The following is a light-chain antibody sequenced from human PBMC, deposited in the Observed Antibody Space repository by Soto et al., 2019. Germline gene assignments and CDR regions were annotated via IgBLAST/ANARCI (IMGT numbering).Light chain of an antibody. V-gene: IGKV1-9*01. CDR3: QQYNDYSGM. Sequence: IQMAHSPATLSASVLDRVTITFLASQGISSYLAWYQQKPGKAPKLLIYAASTLQRGVPSRFSGSGSGTEFTLTITSLQPEDFATYYCQQYNDYSGMFGQGTKVDI. J-gene: IGKJ1*01. CDR2: AAS. CDR1: QGISSY.